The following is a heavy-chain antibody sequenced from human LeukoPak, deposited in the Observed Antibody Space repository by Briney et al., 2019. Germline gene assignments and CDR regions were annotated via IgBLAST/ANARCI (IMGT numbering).Heavy chain of an antibody. CDR1: GGAFSSYY. V-gene: IGHV4-34*01. J-gene: IGHJ3*01. D-gene: IGHD4-23*01. Sequence: SETLSLTCAVYGGAFSSYYWSWIRQPPGKGLEWIGQIDHSGSTNFNPSLKSRVTMSVDTTKKRVSLNLNSVTAADTAVYYCARVFLVTPVAAFDVWGQGTMVAVSS. CDR2: IDHSGST. CDR3: ARVFLVTPVAAFDV.